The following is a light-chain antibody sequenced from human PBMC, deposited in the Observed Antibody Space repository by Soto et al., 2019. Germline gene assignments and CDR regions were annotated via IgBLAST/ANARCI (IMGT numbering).Light chain of an antibody. CDR3: QDYGSPAWT. Sequence: EIVLTQSPGTLSLSPGERVTLSCRASHSVPTNYLAWYQQKPGQSPRLLIYGASTRATGIPEGFSGSGSGTDFTLTISRLEPEDFAVYYCQDYGSPAWTSGQGTKV. J-gene: IGKJ1*01. CDR1: HSVPTNY. V-gene: IGKV3-20*01. CDR2: GAS.